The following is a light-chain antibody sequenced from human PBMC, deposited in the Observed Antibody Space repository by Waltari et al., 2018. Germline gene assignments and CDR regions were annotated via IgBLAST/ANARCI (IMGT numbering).Light chain of an antibody. Sequence: EIVLTQSPATLSLSPGERATLSCRASQSVAWYQQKPGQAPRPLVYGASTRATGIPDRFSGTGFGTDFTLTISSLGPEDFAIYYCQQPGRSPTFGQGTKVEIK. J-gene: IGKJ1*01. CDR1: QSV. CDR3: QQPGRSPT. CDR2: GAS. V-gene: IGKV3-20*01.